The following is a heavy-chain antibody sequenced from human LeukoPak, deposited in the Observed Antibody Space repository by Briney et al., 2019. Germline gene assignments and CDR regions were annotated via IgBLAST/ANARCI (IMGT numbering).Heavy chain of an antibody. D-gene: IGHD3-22*01. J-gene: IGHJ4*02. CDR1: GFTFFSYV. V-gene: IGHV3-23*01. CDR3: AKGPVYYYDSSGEDFDY. CDR2: ISGSGGST. Sequence: VGSLRLSCAASGFTFFSYVMSWVPQAPGKGREWVSAISGSGGSTYYADAVKGRFTISRDNSKNTLYLQMNSLRAEDTAVYYCAKGPVYYYDSSGEDFDYWGQGTLVTVSS.